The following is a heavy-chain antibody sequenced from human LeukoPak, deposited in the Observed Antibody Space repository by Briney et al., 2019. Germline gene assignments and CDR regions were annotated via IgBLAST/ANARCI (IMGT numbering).Heavy chain of an antibody. CDR1: GFTFSSYG. D-gene: IGHD1-26*01. CDR2: ISYDGSNK. V-gene: IGHV3-30*18. CDR3: VKVGLSGSYTYHFDS. J-gene: IGHJ4*02. Sequence: PGGSLRLSCAASGFTFSSYGMHWVRQAPGKGLEWVAVISYDGSNKEYADSVKGRFTSSRDNSKNTLYLQMNSLRAEDTAVYYCVKVGLSGSYTYHFDSWGQGTLVTVSS.